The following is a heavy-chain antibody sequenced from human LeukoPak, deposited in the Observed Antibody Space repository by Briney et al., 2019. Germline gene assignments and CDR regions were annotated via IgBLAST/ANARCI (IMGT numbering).Heavy chain of an antibody. CDR2: ISSNGGST. CDR1: GFTFSSYA. D-gene: IGHD5-18*01. Sequence: GGSLRLSCAASGFTFSSYAMHWVRQAPGKGLEYVSAISSNGGSTYYANSVKGRFTISRDNSKNTLYLQMGSLRAEDMAVYYCARDLDTAMVGGLGNWGQGTLVTVSS. CDR3: ARDLDTAMVGGLGN. J-gene: IGHJ4*02. V-gene: IGHV3-64*01.